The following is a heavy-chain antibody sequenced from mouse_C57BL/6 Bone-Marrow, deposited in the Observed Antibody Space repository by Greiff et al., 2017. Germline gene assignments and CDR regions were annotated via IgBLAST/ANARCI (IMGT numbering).Heavy chain of an antibody. D-gene: IGHD2-1*01. CDR1: GFTFSSYG. CDR2: ISSCGSYT. Sequence: DVMLVESGGDLVKPGGSLKLSCAASGFTFSSYGMSWVRQTPDKRLEWVATISSCGSYTYYPDSVKGRFTISRDNAKNTLYLQMSSLKSEDTAMXYCARTGNPAWFAYWGQGTLETVSA. CDR3: ARTGNPAWFAY. J-gene: IGHJ3*01. V-gene: IGHV5-6*02.